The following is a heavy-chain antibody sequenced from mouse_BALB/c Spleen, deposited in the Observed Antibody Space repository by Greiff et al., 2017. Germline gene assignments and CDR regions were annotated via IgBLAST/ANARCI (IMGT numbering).Heavy chain of an antibody. D-gene: IGHD1-2*01. CDR2: INPSTGYT. CDR3: ARRALITTATGAMDY. CDR1: GYTFTSYW. Sequence: VKLQESGAELAKPGASVKMSCKASGYTFTSYWMHWVKQRPGQGLEWIGYINPSTGYTEYNQKFKDKATLTADKSSSTAYMQLSSLTSEDSAVYYCARRALITTATGAMDYWGQGTSVTVSS. J-gene: IGHJ4*01. V-gene: IGHV1-7*01.